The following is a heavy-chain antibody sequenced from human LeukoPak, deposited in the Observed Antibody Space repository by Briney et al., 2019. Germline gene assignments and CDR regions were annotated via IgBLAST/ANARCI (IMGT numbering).Heavy chain of an antibody. J-gene: IGHJ4*02. CDR3: ARVTGYSSGWYLDY. V-gene: IGHV1-2*02. CDR1: GYTFTGYY. CDR2: INPNSGGT. D-gene: IGHD6-19*01. Sequence: ASVKVSCKASGYTFTGYYMHWVRQAPGQGLEWVGWINPNSGGTNYAQKFRGRVTMTRDTSISTAYMELSRLRSDDTAVYYCARVTGYSSGWYLDYWGQGTLVTVSS.